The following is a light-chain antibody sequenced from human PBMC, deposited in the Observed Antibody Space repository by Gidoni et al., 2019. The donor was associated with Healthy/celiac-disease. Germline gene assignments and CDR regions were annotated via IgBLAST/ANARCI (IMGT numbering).Light chain of an antibody. V-gene: IGKV4-1*01. CDR2: WAS. CDR3: QQYYSTPLT. CDR1: QSVLYSSNNKNY. J-gene: IGKJ1*01. Sequence: DIVMTQSPHSLAVSLVERATINGKSSQSVLYSSNNKNYLAWYQQKPGQPPKLLIYWASTRESGVPDRFSGSGSGTDFTLTISSLQAEDVAVYYCQQYYSTPLTFGQGTKVEIK.